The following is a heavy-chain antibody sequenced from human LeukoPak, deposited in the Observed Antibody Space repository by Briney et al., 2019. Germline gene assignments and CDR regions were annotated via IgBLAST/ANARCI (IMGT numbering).Heavy chain of an antibody. V-gene: IGHV4-59*12. CDR3: ARVVPIVVVVAATPRFDP. CDR2: FYHSAST. D-gene: IGHD2-15*01. CDR1: VGFNTHYY. J-gene: IGHJ5*02. Sequence: PSETLSLTCSVSVGFNTHYYWSWIRQPPGKGLEWIGYFYHSASTNYNPSLKSRVTISVDTSKNHFSLKLSSVTAADTAVYYCARVVPIVVVVAATPRFDPWGQGTLVTVPS.